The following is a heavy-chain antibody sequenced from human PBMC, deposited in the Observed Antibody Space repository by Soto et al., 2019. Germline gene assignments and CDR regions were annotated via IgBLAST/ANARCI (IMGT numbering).Heavy chain of an antibody. CDR2: IYHSGST. V-gene: IGHV4-4*02. CDR3: ARDSLSSIAARFGYYYYGMDV. J-gene: IGHJ6*02. CDR1: GGSISSSNW. D-gene: IGHD6-6*01. Sequence: SETLSLTCAVSGGSISSSNWWSWVRQPPGKGLEWIGEIYHSGSTNYNPSLKSRVTISVDKSKNQFSLKLSSVTAADTAVYYCARDSLSSIAARFGYYYYGMDVWGQGTTVTVSS.